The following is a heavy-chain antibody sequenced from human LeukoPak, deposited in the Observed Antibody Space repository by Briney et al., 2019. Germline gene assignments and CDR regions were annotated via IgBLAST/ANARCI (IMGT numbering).Heavy chain of an antibody. CDR2: IYYSGST. J-gene: IGHJ4*02. V-gene: IGHV4-39*01. CDR3: ARLGTGEYSSSEFSDY. Sequence: PSETLSLTRTVSGGSISSSSYYWGWIRQPPGKGLEWIGSIYYSGSTYYNPSLKSRVTISVDTSKNQFSLKLSSVTAADTAVYYCARLGTGEYSSSEFSDYWGQGTLVTVSS. CDR1: GGSISSSSYY. D-gene: IGHD6-6*01.